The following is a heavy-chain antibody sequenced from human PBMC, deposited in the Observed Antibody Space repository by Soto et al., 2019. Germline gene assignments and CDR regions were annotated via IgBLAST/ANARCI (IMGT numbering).Heavy chain of an antibody. D-gene: IGHD6-6*01. CDR1: GGSIISYY. V-gene: IGHV4-59*01. CDR3: AREASSSWWFDP. Sequence: RAETLSHTCTVSGGSIISYYWRWIRQPPGKGLEWIGYIYYSGSTNYNPSLKSRVTISVDTSKNQFSLKLSSVTAADTAVYYCAREASSSWWFDPWGQGTLVTVSS. J-gene: IGHJ5*02. CDR2: IYYSGST.